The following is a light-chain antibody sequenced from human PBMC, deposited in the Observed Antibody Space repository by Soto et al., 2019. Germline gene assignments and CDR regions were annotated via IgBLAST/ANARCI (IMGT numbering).Light chain of an antibody. J-gene: IGKJ1*01. V-gene: IGKV3-20*01. CDR2: GAS. CDR1: QSVSSSY. CDR3: QQYGSSRWT. Sequence: EIVLTQSPGTLSLSPGERATLSCRASQSVSSSYLAWYQQKPGQAPRLLIYGASSRATGIPDRFSGSGSGTDFTLPISRLEPEDFAVYYCQQYGSSRWTFGQGTKVKIK.